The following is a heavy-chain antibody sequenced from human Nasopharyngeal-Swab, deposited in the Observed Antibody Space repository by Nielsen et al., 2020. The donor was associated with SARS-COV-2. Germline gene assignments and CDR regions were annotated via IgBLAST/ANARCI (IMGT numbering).Heavy chain of an antibody. CDR1: GYTFTSHY. D-gene: IGHD1-26*01. CDR3: ARDVGKPDMCCPRRDYGMDV. V-gene: IGHV1-46*01. Sequence: ASVKVSCKASGYTFTSHYMHWVRQAPGQGRVGMGIINPGAGSTGYAQKFQDRVTMTRDTSTSTVYMELRSLRSEDTAVYYCARDVGKPDMCCPRRDYGMDVWRQGTTVTVSS. CDR2: INPGAGST. J-gene: IGHJ6*02.